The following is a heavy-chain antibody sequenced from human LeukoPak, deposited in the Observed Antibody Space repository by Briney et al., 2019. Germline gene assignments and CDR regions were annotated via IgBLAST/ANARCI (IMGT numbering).Heavy chain of an antibody. D-gene: IGHD6-19*01. V-gene: IGHV4-38-2*02. CDR2: IFQGVST. Sequence: SETLSLTCTVSGYSISGGYYWGWIRQPPGKGLEWIGTIFQGVSTYYNPSLKSRVTTSVDTSKNQFSLKLSSVTAADTAVYYCARNNSNGFDFWSQGTLVTVSS. CDR1: GYSISGGYY. CDR3: ARNNSNGFDF. J-gene: IGHJ4*02.